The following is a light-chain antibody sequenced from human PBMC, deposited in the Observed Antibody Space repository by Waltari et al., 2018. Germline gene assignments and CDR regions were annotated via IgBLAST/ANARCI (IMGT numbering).Light chain of an antibody. J-gene: IGKJ5*01. CDR2: AAS. CDR1: QSISNY. Sequence: DIQMTQSPSSLSASVGDRVTITCRASQSISNYLNWCQQKPGKAPKLLIFAASSLQSVVPSRFSGSGSGTDFTLTISSLQPEDFATYYCQQSYSTPITFGQGTRLEIK. CDR3: QQSYSTPIT. V-gene: IGKV1-39*01.